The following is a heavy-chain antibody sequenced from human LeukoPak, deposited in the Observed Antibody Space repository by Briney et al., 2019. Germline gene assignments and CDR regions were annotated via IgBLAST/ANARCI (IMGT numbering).Heavy chain of an antibody. CDR1: VGTFISYA. Sequence: SVKVSCKASVGTFISYAISWVRQAPGQGLEWMGGIIPIFGTANYAQKFQGRVTITADESKSTAYTELSSLRSEDTAVYYCAVDEDTAMGYHWFDPWGQGTLVTVSS. CDR3: AVDEDTAMGYHWFDP. J-gene: IGHJ5*02. V-gene: IGHV1-69*13. D-gene: IGHD5-18*01. CDR2: IIPIFGTA.